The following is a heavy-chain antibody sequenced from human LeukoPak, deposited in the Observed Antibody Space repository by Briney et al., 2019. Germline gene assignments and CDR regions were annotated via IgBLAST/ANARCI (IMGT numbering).Heavy chain of an antibody. D-gene: IGHD6-19*01. V-gene: IGHV3-21*01. CDR2: ISSSSSYI. CDR1: GFTFSSYS. J-gene: IGHJ4*02. CDR3: ARLAVLPPAVDY. Sequence: GGSLRLSCAASGFTFSSYSMNWVRQAPGKGLEWVSSISSSSSYIYYADSVKGRFTISRDNAKNSLYLQMNSLRAEDTAVYYCARLAVLPPAVDYWGQGTLVTVPS.